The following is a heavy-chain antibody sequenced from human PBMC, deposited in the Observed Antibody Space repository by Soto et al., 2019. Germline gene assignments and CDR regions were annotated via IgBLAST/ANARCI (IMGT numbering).Heavy chain of an antibody. Sequence: QVQLVQSGAEVKKPGASVKVSCKASGYTFTSYDINWVRQATGQGLEWMGWMNPNSGNTGYAQKFQGRVTMTRNTSISTAYMELSSLRSEDTAVYYCARGPKRGGPIYGDYANHWGQGTLVTVSS. CDR3: ARGPKRGGPIYGDYANH. J-gene: IGHJ5*02. V-gene: IGHV1-8*01. CDR2: MNPNSGNT. CDR1: GYTFTSYD. D-gene: IGHD4-17*01.